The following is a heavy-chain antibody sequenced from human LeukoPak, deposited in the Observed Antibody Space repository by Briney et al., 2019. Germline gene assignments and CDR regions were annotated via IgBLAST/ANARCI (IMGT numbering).Heavy chain of an antibody. CDR2: IKQDGSEK. V-gene: IGHV3-7*03. CDR3: AKGTGDFWSGPNWFDP. D-gene: IGHD3-3*01. J-gene: IGHJ5*02. CDR1: GFTFSSYW. Sequence: PGGSLRLSCAASGFTFSSYWMSWVRQAPGKGLEWVANIKQDGSEKYYVDSVKGRFTISRDNAKNSLYLQMNSLRAEDTALYYCAKGTGDFWSGPNWFDPWGQGTLVTVSS.